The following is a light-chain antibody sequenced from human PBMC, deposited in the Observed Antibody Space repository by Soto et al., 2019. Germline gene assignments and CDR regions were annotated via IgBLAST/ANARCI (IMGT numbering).Light chain of an antibody. CDR2: GAS. CDR3: HNYNYTPGM. V-gene: IGKV3-15*01. CDR1: QSVSSN. Sequence: EVVMTQSPATLSVSPGERATLSCRASQSVSSNLAWYQQTAGQTPRLLIYGASTRATGVPARFSGSGSGTEFTLTISSLQSEFFTFYYFHNYNYTPGMFAHGPKV. J-gene: IGKJ1*01.